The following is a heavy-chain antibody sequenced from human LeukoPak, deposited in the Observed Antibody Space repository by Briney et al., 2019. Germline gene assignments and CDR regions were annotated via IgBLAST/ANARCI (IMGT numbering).Heavy chain of an antibody. CDR2: INPNSGGT. Sequence: ASVKVSCKASGYTFTSCGISWVRQAPGQGLEWMGWINPNSGGTNYAQKFQGRVTMTRDTSISTAYMELSRLTSDDTAVYYCARATGGYYDYFDYWGQGTLVTVSS. D-gene: IGHD3-22*01. V-gene: IGHV1-2*02. CDR1: GYTFTSCG. CDR3: ARATGGYYDYFDY. J-gene: IGHJ4*02.